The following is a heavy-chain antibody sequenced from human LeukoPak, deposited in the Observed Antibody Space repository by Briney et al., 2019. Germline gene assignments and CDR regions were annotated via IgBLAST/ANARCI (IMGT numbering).Heavy chain of an antibody. D-gene: IGHD4-23*01. CDR1: GGSISSYY. J-gene: IGHJ4*02. CDR3: ARLRDGDYGGYFDY. V-gene: IGHV4-59*08. Sequence: NLSETLSLTCTVSGGSISSYYWSWIRQPPGEGLEWIGYISHSGSTKYNSSLKSRAIISSDTSKNQFSLKLSSVTAADTALYYCARLRDGDYGGYFDYWGQGTLVTASS. CDR2: ISHSGST.